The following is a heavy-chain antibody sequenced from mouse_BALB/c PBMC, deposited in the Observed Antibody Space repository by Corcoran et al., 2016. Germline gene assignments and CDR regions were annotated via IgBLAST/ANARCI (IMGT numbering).Heavy chain of an antibody. V-gene: IGHV1-4*02. CDR2: INPSSGYT. Sequence: QVQLQQSAAELARPGASVKMSCKASGYTFTSYTMHWVKQRPGQGLEWIGYINPSSGYTEYNQKFKDKTTLTADKSSSTAYMQLSSLTSEDSAVYYCARYYDYAWFAYWGQGTLVTVSA. CDR1: GYTFTSYT. J-gene: IGHJ3*01. CDR3: ARYYDYAWFAY. D-gene: IGHD2-4*01.